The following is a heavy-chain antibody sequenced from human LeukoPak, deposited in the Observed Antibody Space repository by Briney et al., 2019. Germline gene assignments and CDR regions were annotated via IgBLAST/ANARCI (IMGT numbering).Heavy chain of an antibody. CDR2: IYYSGST. Sequence: RTSETLSLTCTVSGGSISSSSYYWGWIRQPPGKGLEWIGSIYYSGSTYYNPSLKSRVTISVDTSKNQFSLKLSSVTAADTAVYYCARQDVVLRYFDWPPKNWFDPWGQGTLVTVSS. D-gene: IGHD3-9*01. CDR1: GGSISSSSYY. V-gene: IGHV4-39*01. CDR3: ARQDVVLRYFDWPPKNWFDP. J-gene: IGHJ5*02.